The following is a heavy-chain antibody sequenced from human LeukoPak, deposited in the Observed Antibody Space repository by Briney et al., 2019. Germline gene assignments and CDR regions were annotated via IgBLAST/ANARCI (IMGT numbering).Heavy chain of an antibody. D-gene: IGHD2-2*01. Sequence: GGSLRLSWAAPGFPFSSYAMHWVRQAPGKGLEYVSAISSNGGSTSYANSVKGRFTISRDNSKNTLYLQMGSLRAEDMAVYYCARSSIVVVSILDYWGQGTLVTVSS. J-gene: IGHJ4*02. CDR1: GFPFSSYA. V-gene: IGHV3-64*01. CDR3: ARSSIVVVSILDY. CDR2: ISSNGGST.